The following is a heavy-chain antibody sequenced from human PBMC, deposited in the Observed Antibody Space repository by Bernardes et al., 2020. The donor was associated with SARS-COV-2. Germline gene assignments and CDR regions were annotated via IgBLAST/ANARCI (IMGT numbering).Heavy chain of an antibody. CDR1: GYRFSDYW. CDR3: ATYDDYNGRGTETFDV. D-gene: IGHD4-4*01. Sequence: GESLKISCQGSGYRFSDYWIGWVRQKPGKGLEWMGIVYPIDSDTRYSPAIQGQATISVDESKSVVFLHWTSLKVSDTAMYYCATYDDYNGRGTETFDVWGPGTMVTVSS. V-gene: IGHV5-51*01. CDR2: VYPIDSDT. J-gene: IGHJ3*01.